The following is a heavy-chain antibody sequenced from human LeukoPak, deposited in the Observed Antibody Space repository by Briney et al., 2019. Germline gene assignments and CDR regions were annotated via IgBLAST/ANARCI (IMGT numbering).Heavy chain of an antibody. CDR3: ARDRKPRGSGAFDI. CDR2: ISAYNGNT. J-gene: IGHJ3*02. Sequence: ASVKVSCKASGYTFTSYGISWLRQAPGQGLEWMGWISAYNGNTNYAQKLQGRVTMTTDTSTSTAYMELRSLRSDDTAVYYCARDRKPRGSGAFDIWGQGTMVTVSS. CDR1: GYTFTSYG. V-gene: IGHV1-18*01.